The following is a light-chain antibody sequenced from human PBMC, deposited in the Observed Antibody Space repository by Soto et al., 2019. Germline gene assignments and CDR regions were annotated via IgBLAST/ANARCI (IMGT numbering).Light chain of an antibody. CDR3: SSYTSTTSLV. J-gene: IGLJ2*01. CDR1: SSDVGGYKY. Sequence: QSVLTQPASVSGSPGQSITISCTGTSSDVGGYKYVSWYQQHPDKAPKLMIYDVSNRPSGVSNRFSGSKSGNTASLTISGLQAEDEADYYCSSYTSTTSLVFGGGTKLTVL. V-gene: IGLV2-14*01. CDR2: DVS.